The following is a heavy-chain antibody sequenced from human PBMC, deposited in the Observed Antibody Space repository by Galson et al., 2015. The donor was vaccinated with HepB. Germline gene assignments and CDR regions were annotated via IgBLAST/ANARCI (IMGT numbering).Heavy chain of an antibody. CDR3: ARTYSNNDGMDV. CDR1: GYTFTSYF. CDR2: INPSGGST. D-gene: IGHD4-11*01. J-gene: IGHJ6*02. V-gene: IGHV1-46*01. Sequence: SVKVSCKASGYTFTSYFMHWVRQAPGQGLEWMGIINPSGGSTSYAQKFQGRVTMTRDTSTSTVDMELSSLRYEDTAVYYCARTYSNNDGMDVWGQGTTVTVSS.